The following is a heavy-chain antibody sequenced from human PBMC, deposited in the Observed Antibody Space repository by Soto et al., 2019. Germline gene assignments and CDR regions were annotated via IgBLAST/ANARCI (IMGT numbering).Heavy chain of an antibody. Sequence: QVQLVESGGGVVQPGRSLRLSCAASGSSFSSYAMHWVRQAPGRGLEWVAVMSYDGSSKYYADSVKGRFTISRDNSKNTLYLQMNSLRAEDTAVYYCGAPATMMVVVSLIDYWGQGTLVTVSS. CDR2: MSYDGSSK. V-gene: IGHV3-30-3*01. D-gene: IGHD3-22*01. J-gene: IGHJ4*02. CDR1: GSSFSSYA. CDR3: GAPATMMVVVSLIDY.